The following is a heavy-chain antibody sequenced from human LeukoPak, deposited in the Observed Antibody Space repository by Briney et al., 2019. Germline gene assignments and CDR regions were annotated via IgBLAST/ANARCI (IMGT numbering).Heavy chain of an antibody. D-gene: IGHD5-18*01. CDR3: ARKVGTTMENFFDY. Sequence: GESLKISCKGSGYTFTYYWIGWVRQTPGKGLEWMGIINPGDSDTRYSPSFQGQVTISVAKSISTAYLQWSSLEDSDTAMYYCARKVGTTMENFFDYWGQGTLVTVSS. V-gene: IGHV5-51*01. J-gene: IGHJ4*02. CDR1: GYTFTYYW. CDR2: INPGDSDT.